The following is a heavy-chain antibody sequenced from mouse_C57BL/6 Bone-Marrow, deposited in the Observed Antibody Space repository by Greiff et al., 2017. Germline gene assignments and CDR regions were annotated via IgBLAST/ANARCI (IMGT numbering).Heavy chain of an antibody. Sequence: QVQLQQSVAELVRPGASVKLSCKASGYTFTDYYINWVKQRPGQGLEWIARIYPGSGNTYYNEKFKGKATLTAEKSSSTAYMQLSSLTSEDSAVYFCARSRRFAYWGQGTLVTVSA. V-gene: IGHV1-76*01. CDR2: IYPGSGNT. CDR1: GYTFTDYY. J-gene: IGHJ3*01. CDR3: ARSRRFAY.